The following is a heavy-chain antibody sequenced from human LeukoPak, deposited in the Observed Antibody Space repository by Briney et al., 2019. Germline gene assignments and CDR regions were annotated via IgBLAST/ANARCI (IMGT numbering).Heavy chain of an antibody. CDR1: GFTFSSYS. CDR2: INHSGST. J-gene: IGHJ4*02. V-gene: IGHV4-34*01. CDR3: ARRGGSYLFDY. Sequence: PGGSLRLSFAASGFTFSSYSMNWVRQPPGKGLEWIGEINHSGSTNYNPSLKSRVTISVDTSKNQFSLKLSSVTAADTAVYYCARRGGSYLFDYWGQGTLVTVSS. D-gene: IGHD1-26*01.